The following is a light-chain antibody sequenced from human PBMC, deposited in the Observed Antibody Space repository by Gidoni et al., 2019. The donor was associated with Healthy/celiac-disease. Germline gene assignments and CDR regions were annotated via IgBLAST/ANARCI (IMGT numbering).Light chain of an antibody. Sequence: DIQMTQSPSSLSASVGDRVTITCRASQGISNYLAWYQQKPGKAPKLLIYAASTLQSGVPSRFSGSGSGTDFTITISRLQAEDVATYYCQKYNSAPLFGQGTKVEIK. CDR1: QGISNY. V-gene: IGKV1-27*01. CDR3: QKYNSAPL. J-gene: IGKJ1*01. CDR2: AAS.